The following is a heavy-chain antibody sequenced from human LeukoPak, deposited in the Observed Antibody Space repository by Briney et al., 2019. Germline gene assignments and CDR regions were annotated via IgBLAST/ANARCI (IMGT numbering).Heavy chain of an antibody. CDR1: GGSMSSYY. CDR2: IYTSGST. D-gene: IGHD3-10*01. Sequence: PSETLSLTCTVSGGSMSSYYGSWIRQPAGKGLEWIGRIYTSGSTNYNPSLKSRVTISVATSKNQFSLKLSSLTAADTAVYYCARDTITMVQGVWAFDIWGQGTMVTVSS. V-gene: IGHV4-4*07. CDR3: ARDTITMVQGVWAFDI. J-gene: IGHJ3*02.